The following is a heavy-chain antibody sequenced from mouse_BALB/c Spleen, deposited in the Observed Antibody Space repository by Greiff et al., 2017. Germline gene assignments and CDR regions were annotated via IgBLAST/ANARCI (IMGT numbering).Heavy chain of an antibody. Sequence: ESGPGLVKPSQSLSLTCTVTGYSITSDYAWNWIRQFPGNKLEWMGYISYSGSTSYNPSLKSRISITRDTSKNQFFLQLNSVTTEDTATYYCASDYYYGSSAWFAYWGQGTLVTVSA. CDR1: GYSITSDYA. CDR3: ASDYYYGSSAWFAY. CDR2: ISYSGST. V-gene: IGHV3-2*02. D-gene: IGHD1-1*01. J-gene: IGHJ3*01.